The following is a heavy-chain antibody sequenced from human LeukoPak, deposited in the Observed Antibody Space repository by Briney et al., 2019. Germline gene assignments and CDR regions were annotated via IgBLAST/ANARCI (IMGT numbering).Heavy chain of an antibody. V-gene: IGHV4-59*01. D-gene: IGHD3-22*01. CDR2: IYYSGTT. J-gene: IGHJ4*02. CDR3: ARDSRGYYDSSGYFDY. Sequence: SETLSLTCTVFGGSISGYYWTWIRQPPGKGLEWIAYIYYSGTTKYNPSLKSRVTIAVDTSKNHFSLKLSSVTAADTAVYYCARDSRGYYDSSGYFDYWGQGTLVTVSS. CDR1: GGSISGYY.